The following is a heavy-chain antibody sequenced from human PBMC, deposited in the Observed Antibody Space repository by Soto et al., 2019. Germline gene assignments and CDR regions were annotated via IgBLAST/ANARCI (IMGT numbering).Heavy chain of an antibody. D-gene: IGHD3-3*01. CDR1: GFTFSSYA. Sequence: GGSLRLSCAASGFTFSSYAMSWVRQAPGKGLEWVSAISGSGGSTYYADSVKGRFTISRNNSKNTLYLQMNSLRAEDTAVYYCAKGPSIFGVVTAYYYYYYMDVWGKGTTVTVSS. J-gene: IGHJ6*03. V-gene: IGHV3-23*01. CDR2: ISGSGGST. CDR3: AKGPSIFGVVTAYYYYYYMDV.